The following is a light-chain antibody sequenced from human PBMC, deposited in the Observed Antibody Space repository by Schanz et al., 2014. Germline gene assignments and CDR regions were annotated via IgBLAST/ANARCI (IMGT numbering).Light chain of an antibody. CDR1: SSDVGSYNL. V-gene: IGLV2-14*02. Sequence: QSALTQPASVSGSPGQSITISCTGTSSDVGSYNLVSWYQQHPGKAPKLMIYEGSKRPSGVPDRFSGSKSGNTASLTVSWLQAEDEAVYYCSSYAGNNKLLFGGGTKLTVL. CDR2: EGS. CDR3: SSYAGNNKLL. J-gene: IGLJ2*01.